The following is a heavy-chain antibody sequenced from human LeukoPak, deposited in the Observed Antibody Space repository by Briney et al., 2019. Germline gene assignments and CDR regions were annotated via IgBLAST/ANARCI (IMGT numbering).Heavy chain of an antibody. CDR1: GGSISSYY. V-gene: IGHV4-59*12. D-gene: IGHD6-19*01. Sequence: SETLSLTCTVSGGSISSYYWSWIRQPPGKGLEWIGYIYYSGSTNYNPSLKSRVTISVDTSKNQFSLRLSSVTAADTAVYYCARETEKQWQYWGQGTTVTVSS. CDR3: ARETEKQWQY. CDR2: IYYSGST. J-gene: IGHJ6*01.